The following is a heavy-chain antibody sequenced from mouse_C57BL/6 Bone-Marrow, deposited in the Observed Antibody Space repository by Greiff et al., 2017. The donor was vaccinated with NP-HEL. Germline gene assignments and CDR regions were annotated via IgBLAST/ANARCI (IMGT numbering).Heavy chain of an antibody. D-gene: IGHD2-3*01. J-gene: IGHJ4*01. CDR3: AREDDGYYDYAMDY. CDR1: GYTFTSYG. Sequence: QVQLKESGAELARPGASVKLSCKASGYTFTSYGISWVKQRTGQGLEWIGEIYPRSGNTYYNEKFKGKATLTADKSSSTAYMELRSLTSEDSAVYFCAREDDGYYDYAMDYWGQGTSVTVSS. V-gene: IGHV1-81*01. CDR2: IYPRSGNT.